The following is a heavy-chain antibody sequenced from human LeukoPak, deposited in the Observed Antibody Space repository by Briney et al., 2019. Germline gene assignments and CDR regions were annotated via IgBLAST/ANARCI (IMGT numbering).Heavy chain of an antibody. CDR1: GFTFDDYG. D-gene: IGHD6-6*01. J-gene: IGHJ5*02. CDR3: ARDVDSPSPNWFDP. V-gene: IGHV3-20*04. Sequence: GGSLRLSCAASGFTFDDYGMSWVRQAPGKGLEWVSGINWNGGGTGYADSVKGRFTISRDNAKNSLYLQMNSLRAEDTALYYCARDVDSPSPNWFDPWGQGTLVTVSS. CDR2: INWNGGGT.